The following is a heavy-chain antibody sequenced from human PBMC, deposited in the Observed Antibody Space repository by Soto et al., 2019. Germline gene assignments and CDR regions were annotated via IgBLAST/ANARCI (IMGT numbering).Heavy chain of an antibody. J-gene: IGHJ4*02. CDR2: SRDKANSYTT. CDR3: ARARPSSNRYFDS. CDR1: GFTFSDHY. Sequence: GGSLRLSCAASGFTFSDHYMDWVRQAPGKGLEWVGRSRDKANSYTTEYAASVKGRFTISRDDSESSLYLQMNSLKTEDTAVYYCARARPSSNRYFDSWGQGTLVT. V-gene: IGHV3-72*01. D-gene: IGHD4-4*01.